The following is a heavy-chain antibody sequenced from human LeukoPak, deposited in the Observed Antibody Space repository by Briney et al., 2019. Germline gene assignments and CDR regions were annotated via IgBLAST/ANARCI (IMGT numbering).Heavy chain of an antibody. CDR1: GFTFSRYG. CDR2: IWYDGSNK. D-gene: IGHD3-3*01. CDR3: ARDLPYYDFWSGYFDSFDY. V-gene: IGHV3-33*01. J-gene: IGHJ4*02. Sequence: PGGSLRLSCAASGFTFSRYGMHWVRQAPGKGLEWVAVIWYDGSNKYYADSVKGRFTISRDNSKNTLYLQMNSLRAEDTAVYYCARDLPYYDFWSGYFDSFDYWGQGTLVTVSS.